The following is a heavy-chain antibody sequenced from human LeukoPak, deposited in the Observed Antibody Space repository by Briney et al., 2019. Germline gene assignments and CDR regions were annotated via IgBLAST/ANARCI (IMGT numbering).Heavy chain of an antibody. J-gene: IGHJ6*03. CDR3: AKASRRGNYYYYYMDV. CDR2: ISSSGITI. Sequence: GGSLRLSCAASGFTFSDYYMTWIRQAPGKGREWVSYISSSGITIYYADSVKGRFTISRDNSKNTLYLQMNSLRAEDTAVYYCAKASRRGNYYYYYMDVWGKGTTVIISS. D-gene: IGHD3-10*01. CDR1: GFTFSDYY. V-gene: IGHV3-11*01.